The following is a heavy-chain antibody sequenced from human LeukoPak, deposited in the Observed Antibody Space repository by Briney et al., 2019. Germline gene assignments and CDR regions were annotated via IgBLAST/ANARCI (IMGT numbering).Heavy chain of an antibody. CDR2: ISGSGGSI. J-gene: IGHJ4*02. CDR3: AKDLKRSSVVRSSGYFDY. CDR1: GFTFSNYA. D-gene: IGHD3-10*01. Sequence: PGGSLRLSCAVSGFTFSNYAMTWVRQAPGKGLEWVSVISGSGGSIYYADSVKGRFTISRDNSKNTLYLQMNSLRAEDTAVYYCAKDLKRSSVVRSSGYFDYWGQGTLVTVSS. V-gene: IGHV3-23*01.